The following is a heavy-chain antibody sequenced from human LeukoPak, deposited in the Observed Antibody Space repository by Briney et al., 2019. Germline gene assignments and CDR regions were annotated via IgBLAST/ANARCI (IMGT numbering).Heavy chain of an antibody. CDR3: ARKGEDYGDYDY. Sequence: ASVKVSCKVSGYTLTELSMHWVRQAPGKGLEWMGGFDPEDGETIYAQKFQGRVTMTEDTSTDTAYMELSSLRSEDTAVYYCARKGEDYGDYDYWGQGTLVTVSS. V-gene: IGHV1-24*01. CDR1: GYTLTELS. D-gene: IGHD4-17*01. CDR2: FDPEDGET. J-gene: IGHJ4*02.